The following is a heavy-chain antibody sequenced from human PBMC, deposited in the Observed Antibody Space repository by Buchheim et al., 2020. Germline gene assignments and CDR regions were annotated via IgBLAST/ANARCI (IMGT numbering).Heavy chain of an antibody. Sequence: QVQLVQSGAEVKKPGASVKVSCKASGYSFSSYGISWVRQAPGQGLEWMGWVSAYNGNTNYAQKLQGRFTMPTDTSTSTAYRELRSLRSDDTAVYYCARGGIVVVVAATHDYFDYWGQGTL. CDR2: VSAYNGNT. CDR3: ARGGIVVVVAATHDYFDY. V-gene: IGHV1-18*01. J-gene: IGHJ4*02. D-gene: IGHD2-15*01. CDR1: GYSFSSYG.